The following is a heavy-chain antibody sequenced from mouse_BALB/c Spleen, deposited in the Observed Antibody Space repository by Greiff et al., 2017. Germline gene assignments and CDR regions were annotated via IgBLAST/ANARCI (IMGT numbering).Heavy chain of an antibody. CDR3: ARQLWSRYFDV. J-gene: IGHJ1*01. Sequence: EVKLLESGPGLVKPSQSLSLTCTVTGYSITSDYAWNWIRQFPGNKLEWMGYISYSGSTSYNPSLKSRISITRDTSKNQFFLQLNSVTTEDTATYYCARQLWSRYFDVWGAGTTVTVSS. D-gene: IGHD1-1*02. V-gene: IGHV3-2*02. CDR2: ISYSGST. CDR1: GYSITSDYA.